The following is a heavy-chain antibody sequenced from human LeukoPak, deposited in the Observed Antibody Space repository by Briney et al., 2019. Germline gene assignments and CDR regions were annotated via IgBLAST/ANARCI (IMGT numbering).Heavy chain of an antibody. Sequence: ASETLSLTCTVSGDSISSGGYYGSWIRQPPGKGLEWIVYIYHSGSAYYNPSLKSRVTISVDRSNNQFSLKVNSVTAADTAVYYCARRGSSVLTFDIWGQGTMVTVSS. J-gene: IGHJ3*02. CDR1: GDSISSGGYY. CDR3: ARRGSSVLTFDI. V-gene: IGHV4-30-2*01. CDR2: IYHSGSA. D-gene: IGHD6-6*01.